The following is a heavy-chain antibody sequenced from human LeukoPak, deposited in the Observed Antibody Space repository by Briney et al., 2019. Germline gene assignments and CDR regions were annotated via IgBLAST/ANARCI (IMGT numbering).Heavy chain of an antibody. V-gene: IGHV4-34*01. Sequence: SETLSLTCAVYGGSFSGYYWSWIRQPPGKGLEWIGEINHSGSTNYNPSLKSRVTISVDTSKNQFSLKLSSVTAADTAVYYCARCPRSTSGSYGAFDIWGQGTMVTVSS. J-gene: IGHJ3*02. CDR2: INHSGST. CDR1: GGSFSGYY. CDR3: ARCPRSTSGSYGAFDI. D-gene: IGHD1-26*01.